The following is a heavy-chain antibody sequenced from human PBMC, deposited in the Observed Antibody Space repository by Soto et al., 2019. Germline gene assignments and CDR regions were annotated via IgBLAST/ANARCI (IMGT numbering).Heavy chain of an antibody. CDR3: ARGTTVEIGLY. D-gene: IGHD4-17*01. J-gene: IGHJ4*02. CDR2: ISFYNGNP. Sequence: QVQLVQSGAEVKKPGASVKVSCKASGYTFTSYGINWVRQAPGQGLEWMGWISFYNGNPNYAQKLQGRVTMTTGTSTSRVYMEMRSLRSGGMAVYYCARGTTVEIGLYWGQGTPVTVSS. V-gene: IGHV1-18*03. CDR1: GYTFTSYG.